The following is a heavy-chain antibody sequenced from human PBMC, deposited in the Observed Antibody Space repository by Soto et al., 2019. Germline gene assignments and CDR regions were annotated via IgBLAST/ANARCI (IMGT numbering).Heavy chain of an antibody. D-gene: IGHD3-22*01. CDR1: GYTFTGYY. Sequence: ASVKVSCKASGYTFTGYYMHWVRQAPGQGLEWMGWINPNSGGTNYAQKFQGWVTMTRDTSISTAYMELSRLRSDDTAVYYCASGYYDSSGFNAFDIWGQGTMVTVSS. CDR2: INPNSGGT. V-gene: IGHV1-2*04. J-gene: IGHJ3*02. CDR3: ASGYYDSSGFNAFDI.